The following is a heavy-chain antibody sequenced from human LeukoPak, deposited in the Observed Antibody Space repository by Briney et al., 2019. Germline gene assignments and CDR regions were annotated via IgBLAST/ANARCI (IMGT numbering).Heavy chain of an antibody. CDR3: VRLRRNSDRSGYYYFYNY. Sequence: GGSLRLSCAASGFTFSDYSINWVRQAPREGLEWVSSINPTSTSRYYADAVKGRFTISRDNAKSSLYLKMNSLRAEATARYYCVRLRRNSDRSGYYYFYNYWGQGIQVTVSS. CDR2: INPTSTSR. CDR1: GFTFSDYS. V-gene: IGHV3-21*01. D-gene: IGHD3-22*01. J-gene: IGHJ4*02.